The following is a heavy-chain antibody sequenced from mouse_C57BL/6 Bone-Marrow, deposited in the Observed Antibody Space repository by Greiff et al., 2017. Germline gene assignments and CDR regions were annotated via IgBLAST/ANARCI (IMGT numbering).Heavy chain of an antibody. D-gene: IGHD1-1*01. CDR1: GFTFSDYY. CDR3: ARQGYSSPYWYFDV. CDR2: ISNGGGST. Sequence: EVQLVESGGGLVQPGGSLKLSCAASGFTFSDYYMYWVRQTPEKRLEWVAYISNGGGSTYYPDTVKGRFTLSRDNATNTLYLQMSRLKSEDTAMYYCARQGYSSPYWYFDVWGTGTTVTVSS. J-gene: IGHJ1*03. V-gene: IGHV5-12*01.